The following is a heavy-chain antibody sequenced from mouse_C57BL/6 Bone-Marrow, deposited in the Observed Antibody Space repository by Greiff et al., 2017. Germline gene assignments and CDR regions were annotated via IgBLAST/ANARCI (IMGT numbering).Heavy chain of an antibody. V-gene: IGHV1-81*01. D-gene: IGHD2-5*01. CDR2: IYPRSGNT. CDR3: AREGAYYSNYDFAY. Sequence: VQLQQSGAELARPGASVKLSCKASGYTFTSYGISWVKQRTGQGLEWIGEIYPRSGNTYYNEKFKGKATLTADKSSSTAYMELRSLTSEDSAVYFCAREGAYYSNYDFAYWGQGTLVTVSA. CDR1: GYTFTSYG. J-gene: IGHJ3*01.